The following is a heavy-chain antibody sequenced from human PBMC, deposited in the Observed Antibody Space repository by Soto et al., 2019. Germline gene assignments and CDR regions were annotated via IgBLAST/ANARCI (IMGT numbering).Heavy chain of an antibody. CDR1: GFTFSPYT. Sequence: LRLSCAASGFTFSPYTMHWVRQTPGKGLEWVAVISYDGSDKYYADSVRGRFTISRDNSKNTLFLQMNSLRAEDTALYYCARGGGFCGADCYKGGIDYWGQGALVTVSS. CDR3: ARGGGFCGADCYKGGIDY. V-gene: IGHV3-30-3*01. J-gene: IGHJ4*02. D-gene: IGHD2-21*02. CDR2: ISYDGSDK.